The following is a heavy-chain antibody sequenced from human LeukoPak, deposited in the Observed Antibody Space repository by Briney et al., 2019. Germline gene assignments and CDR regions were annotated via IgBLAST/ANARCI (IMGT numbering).Heavy chain of an antibody. V-gene: IGHV1-2*04. D-gene: IGHD3-10*01. Sequence: ASVKVSCKASGYTFTSYYMHWVRQAPGQGLEWMGWINPNSGGTNYAQKFQGWVTMTRDTSISTAYMELSRLRSDDTAVYYCARAPKLLWFGELLSYYYYGMDVWGQGTTVTVSS. CDR2: INPNSGGT. CDR3: ARAPKLLWFGELLSYYYYGMDV. CDR1: GYTFTSYY. J-gene: IGHJ6*02.